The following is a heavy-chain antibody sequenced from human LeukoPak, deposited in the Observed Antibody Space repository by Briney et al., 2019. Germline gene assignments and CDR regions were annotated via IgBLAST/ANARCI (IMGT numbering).Heavy chain of an antibody. D-gene: IGHD3-3*01. J-gene: IGHJ4*02. CDR1: GGSFSGYY. Sequence: SETLSLTCAVYGGSFSGYYWSWIRQPPGKGLEWIGKINHSGSTNYNPSLKSRVTISVDTSKNQFSLKLSSVTAADTAVYYCARGYDFWSGYDYWGQGTLVTVSS. V-gene: IGHV4-34*01. CDR3: ARGYDFWSGYDY. CDR2: INHSGST.